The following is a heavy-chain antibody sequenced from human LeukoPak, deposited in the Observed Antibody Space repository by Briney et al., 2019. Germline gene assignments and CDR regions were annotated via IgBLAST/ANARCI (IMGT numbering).Heavy chain of an antibody. D-gene: IGHD3-22*01. V-gene: IGHV3-74*01. Sequence: SGGSLRLSCAAPGFTFSSYWMHRVRQAPGKGLVWVSRINSDGSSTSYADSVKGRFTISRDNAKNTLYLQMNSLRVEDTAVYYCASDYYDSSGYYYFDYWGQGTLVTVSS. J-gene: IGHJ4*02. CDR3: ASDYYDSSGYYYFDY. CDR2: INSDGSST. CDR1: GFTFSSYW.